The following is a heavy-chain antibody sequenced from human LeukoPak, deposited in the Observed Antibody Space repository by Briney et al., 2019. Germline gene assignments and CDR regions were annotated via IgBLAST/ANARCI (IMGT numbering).Heavy chain of an antibody. J-gene: IGHJ4*02. D-gene: IGHD3-10*01. CDR2: ISGSGGTT. Sequence: PTGGSLRLSCAASGFTFSSYAMSWVRQAPGKGLEWVSAISGSGGTTYYADSVKGRFTISRDNSKNTLYLQMNSLRAEDTAVYYCAKDLEGFTMVRGVIRAFDYWGQGTLVTVSS. CDR1: GFTFSSYA. V-gene: IGHV3-23*01. CDR3: AKDLEGFTMVRGVIRAFDY.